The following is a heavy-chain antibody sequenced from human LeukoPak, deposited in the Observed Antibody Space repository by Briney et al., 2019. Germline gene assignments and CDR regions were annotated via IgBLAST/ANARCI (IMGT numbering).Heavy chain of an antibody. D-gene: IGHD3-10*01. Sequence: ETLSLTCAVSGYSISSGYYWGWIRQPPGKGLEWIGNIYHSGSTYYNPSLKSRVTISLDTSKNQFSLKLSSVTAADTAVYYCATDYGSGSYYILVYWGQGTLVTVSS. CDR3: ATDYGSGSYYILVY. CDR1: GYSISSGYY. CDR2: IYHSGST. J-gene: IGHJ4*02. V-gene: IGHV4-38-2*01.